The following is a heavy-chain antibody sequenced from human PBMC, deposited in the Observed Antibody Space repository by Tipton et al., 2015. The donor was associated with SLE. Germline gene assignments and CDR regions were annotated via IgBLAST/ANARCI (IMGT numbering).Heavy chain of an antibody. V-gene: IGHV3-9*01. CDR2: ISWNSGST. J-gene: IGHJ5*02. D-gene: IGHD1-1*01. CDR3: ARERDTTILHLGLDP. Sequence: SLRLSCAASGFRFDDYAMHWVRQAPGKGLEWVSGISWNSGSTSYADSVKGRSTISRDNAKNTLYLQMNSLRAEDTAVYYCARERDTTILHLGLDPWGQGTLVSVS. CDR1: GFRFDDYA.